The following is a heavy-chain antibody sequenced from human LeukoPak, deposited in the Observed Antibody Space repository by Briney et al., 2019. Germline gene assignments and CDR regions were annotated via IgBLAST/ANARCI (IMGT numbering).Heavy chain of an antibody. D-gene: IGHD1-1*01. Sequence: PSETLSLTCAVYGGSSSGYYWSWIRQPPGKGLEWIGEINHSGSTNYNPSLKSRVTISVDTSKNQFSLKLSSVTAADTAVYYCARYSRRVPRHWYFDLWGRGTLVTVSS. CDR3: ARYSRRVPRHWYFDL. V-gene: IGHV4-34*01. CDR2: INHSGST. CDR1: GGSSSGYY. J-gene: IGHJ2*01.